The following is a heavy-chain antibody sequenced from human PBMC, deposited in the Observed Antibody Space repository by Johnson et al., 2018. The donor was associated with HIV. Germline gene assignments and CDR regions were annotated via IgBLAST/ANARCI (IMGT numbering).Heavy chain of an antibody. V-gene: IGHV3-30*03. Sequence: VQLVESGGGVVQPGRSLRLSCAASGFTFDDYGMHWVRQPPGKGLEWVAFIAHDESIPHYADSVKGRFTISRDNSRNMLYLQMNSLRPEDTAVYYCARDGRDLVTRGGFDVWGPGTVVTVSS. CDR2: IAHDESIP. D-gene: IGHD5-18*01. CDR1: GFTFDDYG. J-gene: IGHJ3*01. CDR3: ARDGRDLVTRGGFDV.